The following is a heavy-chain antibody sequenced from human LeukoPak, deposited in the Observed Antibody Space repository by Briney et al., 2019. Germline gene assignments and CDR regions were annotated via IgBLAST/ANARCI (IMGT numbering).Heavy chain of an antibody. CDR3: ARKENILTGYYDH. CDR1: GFTFSSYA. J-gene: IGHJ5*02. CDR2: ISYDGSNK. D-gene: IGHD3-9*01. Sequence: PGRSLRLSCAASGFTFSSYAMHWVRQAPGKGLEWVAVISYDGSNKYYADSVKGRFTISRDNAWNSLYLQMNSLRAEDTAVYYCARKENILTGYYDHWGQGTLVTVSS. V-gene: IGHV3-30-3*01.